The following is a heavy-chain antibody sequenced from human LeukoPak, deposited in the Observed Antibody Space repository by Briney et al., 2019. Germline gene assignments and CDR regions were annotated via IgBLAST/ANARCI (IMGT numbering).Heavy chain of an antibody. V-gene: IGHV3-30*18. CDR2: ISYDGSNK. J-gene: IGHJ4*02. CDR3: ANWNYYFDY. Sequence: GGSLRLSCAASGFTFSSYGMHWVRQAPGKGLEWVAVISYDGSNKYYADSVKGRFTISRDNSKNTLYLQMNSLRADDTAVYYCANWNYYFDYWGQGTLVTVSS. D-gene: IGHD1-7*01. CDR1: GFTFSSYG.